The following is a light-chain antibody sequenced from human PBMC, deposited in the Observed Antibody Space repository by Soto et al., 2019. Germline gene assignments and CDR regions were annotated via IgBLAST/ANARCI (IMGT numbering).Light chain of an antibody. J-gene: IGKJ4*01. CDR1: QGISSY. V-gene: IGKV3-20*01. Sequence: TQSPSLLSASTGDRVTISCRMSQGISSYLAWYQQKPGQAPRLLIYGASSRATGIPDRFSGSGSGTDFTLTISRLEPEDFAVYYCQQYGSSPFTFGGGTKVDIK. CDR3: QQYGSSPFT. CDR2: GAS.